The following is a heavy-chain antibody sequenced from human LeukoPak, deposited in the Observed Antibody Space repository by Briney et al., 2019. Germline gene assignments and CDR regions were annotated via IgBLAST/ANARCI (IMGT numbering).Heavy chain of an antibody. D-gene: IGHD3-22*01. Sequence: GGSLRLSCAASGFTVSSNYMSWVRQAPGKGLEWVSIIYSGGSTYYADSVKGRFTISRDNSKNTLFLQMNSLRAEDTAVYYCAGRSYYDNSGDFEYWGQGILVTVSS. J-gene: IGHJ4*02. CDR3: AGRSYYDNSGDFEY. V-gene: IGHV3-53*01. CDR2: IYSGGST. CDR1: GFTVSSNY.